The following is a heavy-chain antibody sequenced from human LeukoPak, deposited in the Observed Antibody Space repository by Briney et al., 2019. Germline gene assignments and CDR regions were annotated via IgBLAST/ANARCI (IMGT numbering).Heavy chain of an antibody. Sequence: GGSLRLSCAASGFTFSSNAMHWVRQAPGKGLEWVAVISYDASNKYYADSVKGRFTIPRDNSKNTLYLQMNSLRGEDTSVYYCARGSGSSTRGWFDPWGQGTLVTVSS. CDR3: ARGSGSSTRGWFDP. CDR2: ISYDASNK. D-gene: IGHD6-13*01. V-gene: IGHV3-30-3*01. J-gene: IGHJ5*02. CDR1: GFTFSSNA.